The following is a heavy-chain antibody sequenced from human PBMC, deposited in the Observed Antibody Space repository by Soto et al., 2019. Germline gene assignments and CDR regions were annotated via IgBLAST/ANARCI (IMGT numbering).Heavy chain of an antibody. Sequence: SVMVSSWASAGTFSSYTISWLRQAPGQELQWMGRIIPILGIAKYAQKFQGRFTMTRNTSISTAYMELSSLRSEDTAVYYCARGHYYDFWSGYCQAAHDAFDIWGQGTMVTVSS. CDR2: IIPILGIA. CDR3: ARGHYYDFWSGYCQAAHDAFDI. D-gene: IGHD3-3*01. CDR1: AGTFSSYT. V-gene: IGHV1-69*02. J-gene: IGHJ3*02.